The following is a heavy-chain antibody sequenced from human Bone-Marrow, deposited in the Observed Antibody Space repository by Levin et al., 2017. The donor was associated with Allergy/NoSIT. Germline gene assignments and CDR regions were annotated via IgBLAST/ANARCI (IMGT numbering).Heavy chain of an antibody. V-gene: IGHV3-23*01. D-gene: IGHD1-1*01. J-gene: IGHJ5*01. CDR2: ISGNGESP. CDR1: GFRFSSYA. Sequence: GASVKVSCAASGFRFSSYAMSWVRQAPGKGLEWVSGISGNGESPYYADSVKGRFTISRDNSRNTLYLQMNSLRVEDTAIFYCAKDGGNEWNPNWFDSRGQGAQVTVSA. CDR3: AKDGGNEWNPNWFDS.